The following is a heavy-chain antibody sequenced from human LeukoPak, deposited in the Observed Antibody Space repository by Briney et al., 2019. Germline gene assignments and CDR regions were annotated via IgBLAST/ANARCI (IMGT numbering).Heavy chain of an antibody. Sequence: ASVKVSCKASGYTFTSYDINWVRQATGQGIEWMGWMNPNSGNTGYAQKFQGRVTMTRNTSISTAYMELSSLRSEDTAVYYCARVIVVVVVAKFTSWFDPWGQGTLVTVSS. J-gene: IGHJ5*02. CDR2: MNPNSGNT. D-gene: IGHD2-15*01. CDR1: GYTFTSYD. CDR3: ARVIVVVVVAKFTSWFDP. V-gene: IGHV1-8*01.